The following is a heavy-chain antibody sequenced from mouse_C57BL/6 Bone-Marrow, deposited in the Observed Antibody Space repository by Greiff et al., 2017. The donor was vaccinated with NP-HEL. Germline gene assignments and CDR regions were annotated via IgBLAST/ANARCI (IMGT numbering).Heavy chain of an antibody. CDR2: IYPGSGST. CDR1: GYTFTSYW. CDR3: ARGITTVGYARDY. D-gene: IGHD1-1*01. V-gene: IGHV1-55*01. Sequence: QVQLQQPGAELVKPGASVKMSCTASGYTFTSYWITWVKQRPGQGLEWIGDIYPGSGSTKYTEKFQSKATLTVDTSSSTAYMQLSSLTSEDSAVYYCARGITTVGYARDYWGRGTSVTVSS. J-gene: IGHJ4*01.